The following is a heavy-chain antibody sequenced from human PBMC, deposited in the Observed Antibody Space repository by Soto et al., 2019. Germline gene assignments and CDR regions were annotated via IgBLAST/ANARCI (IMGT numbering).Heavy chain of an antibody. CDR1: GYSFTTHG. J-gene: IGHJ6*02. Sequence: ASVKVSCKASGYSFTTHGISWVRRAPGHGLEWMGWISAYNGDTHYVQRFQGRLTMTTDTSTSTAYMELRSLTSDDTAVYYCARDPPFGGILRGTPLMDVWGQGTTVTVS. V-gene: IGHV1-18*04. CDR2: ISAYNGDT. CDR3: ARDPPFGGILRGTPLMDV. D-gene: IGHD4-17*01.